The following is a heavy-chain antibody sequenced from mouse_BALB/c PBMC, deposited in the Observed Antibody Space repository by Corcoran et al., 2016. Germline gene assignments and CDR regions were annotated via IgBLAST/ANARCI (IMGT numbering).Heavy chain of an antibody. V-gene: IGHV14-3*02. CDR2: IDPANGNT. Sequence: EVQLQQSGAELVKPGASVKLSCTAYGFNIKDTYMHWVKQRPEQGLEWIGRIDPANGNTKYDPKFQGKATITADTSSNTAYLQLSSLTSEDTAVYYCARGKYGNYFDYWGQGTTLTFSS. D-gene: IGHD2-10*02. CDR1: GFNIKDTY. CDR3: ARGKYGNYFDY. J-gene: IGHJ2*01.